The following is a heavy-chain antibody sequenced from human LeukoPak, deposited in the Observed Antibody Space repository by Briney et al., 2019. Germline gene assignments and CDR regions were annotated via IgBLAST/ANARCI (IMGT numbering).Heavy chain of an antibody. CDR2: ISSSGSTI. V-gene: IGHV3-48*03. CDR1: GFTVSSNY. J-gene: IGHJ6*03. D-gene: IGHD6-13*01. CDR3: ARERSSSWYPLVYYYYMDV. Sequence: GGSLRLSCAASGFTVSSNYMAWVRQAPGKGLEWVSYISSSGSTIYYADSVKGRFTISRDNAKNSLYLQMNSLRAEDTAVYYCARERSSSWYPLVYYYYMDVWGKGTTVTISS.